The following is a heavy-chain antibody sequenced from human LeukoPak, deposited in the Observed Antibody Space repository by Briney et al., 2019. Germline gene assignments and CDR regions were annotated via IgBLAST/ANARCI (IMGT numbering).Heavy chain of an antibody. D-gene: IGHD3-22*01. Sequence: GGSLRLSCAASGFTFSGSAMHWVRQASGKGLEWVGRIRSKANSYATAYAASVKGRFTISRDDSKNTAYLQMNSLKTEDTAVYYCTRQRYDSSGYYSVWGKGTTVTISS. J-gene: IGHJ6*04. CDR2: IRSKANSYAT. CDR3: TRQRYDSSGYYSV. CDR1: GFTFSGSA. V-gene: IGHV3-73*01.